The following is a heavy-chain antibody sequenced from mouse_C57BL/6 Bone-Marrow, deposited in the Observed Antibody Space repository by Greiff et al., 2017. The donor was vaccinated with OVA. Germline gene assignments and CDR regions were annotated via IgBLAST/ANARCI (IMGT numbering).Heavy chain of an antibody. V-gene: IGHV2-2*01. CDR2: IWSGGST. Sequence: QVQLKESGPGLVQPSQSLSITCTVSGFSFTSYGVHWVRQSPGKGLEWLGVIWSGGSTDNNAAFISRLSISNDNSKSQVFFKLNSLQADDTAIYYCARIGYYPWFAYWGQGTLVTVSA. CDR1: GFSFTSYG. J-gene: IGHJ3*01. CDR3: ARIGYYPWFAY. D-gene: IGHD2-3*01.